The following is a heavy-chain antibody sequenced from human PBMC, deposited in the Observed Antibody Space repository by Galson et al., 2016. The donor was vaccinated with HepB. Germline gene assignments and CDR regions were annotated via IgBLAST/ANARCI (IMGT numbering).Heavy chain of an antibody. CDR2: ISYSGNT. Sequence: SETLSLTCAVYGGSFSYYYWHWIRQPPGKGLEWVGEISYSGNTKYNPSFSSRATISLDMSKTQLSLRLTSVTAADTAVYYCGLIEVPVVVDSWGQGILVTVSS. V-gene: IGHV4-34*01. J-gene: IGHJ4*02. D-gene: IGHD2-2*01. CDR3: GLIEVPVVVDS. CDR1: GGSFSYYY.